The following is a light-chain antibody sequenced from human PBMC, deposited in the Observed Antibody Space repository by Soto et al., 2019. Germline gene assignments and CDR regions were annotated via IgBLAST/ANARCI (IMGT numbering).Light chain of an antibody. CDR2: EVS. CDR1: SSDVGGYNY. V-gene: IGLV2-14*01. CDR3: SSYTSSSPFV. Sequence: QSVLAHPASVSGSPGQSITISCNGTSSDVGGYNYVSWYQQHPGKAPKLMIYEVSNRPSGVSNRFSGSKSGNTASLTISGLQAEDEADYYCSSYTSSSPFVFGTGTKVTV. J-gene: IGLJ1*01.